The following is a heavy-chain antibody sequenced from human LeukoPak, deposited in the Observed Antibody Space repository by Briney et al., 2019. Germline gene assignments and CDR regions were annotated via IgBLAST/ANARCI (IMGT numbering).Heavy chain of an antibody. D-gene: IGHD3-3*01. CDR1: GYSISSGYY. J-gene: IGHJ4*02. Sequence: SETLSLTCSVSGYSISSGYYWGWIRQPPGKGLEWIGTIFHDGTTYYNPSLKSRVTISVVKSKNQFSLRLNFVTAADTAVYYCARTIDDFRSGYYLALGYWGQGTLVTVSS. V-gene: IGHV4-38-2*01. CDR3: ARTIDDFRSGYYLALGY. CDR2: IFHDGTT.